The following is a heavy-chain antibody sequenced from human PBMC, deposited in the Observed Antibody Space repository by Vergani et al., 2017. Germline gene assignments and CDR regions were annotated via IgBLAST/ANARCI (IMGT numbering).Heavy chain of an antibody. V-gene: IGHV3-23*01. D-gene: IGHD6-19*01. Sequence: EVQLLESGGALVQPGKSLRLSCAASGFIFSSYAMTWVRQAPGKGLEWVSSISASDGNTYCADSVKGRVTISRDKSKNTLYLQMNSLRAEDTAVYYCARVGRSAVAGTFGAFDMWGQGTMVTVSS. CDR1: GFIFSSYA. CDR2: ISASDGNT. J-gene: IGHJ3*02. CDR3: ARVGRSAVAGTFGAFDM.